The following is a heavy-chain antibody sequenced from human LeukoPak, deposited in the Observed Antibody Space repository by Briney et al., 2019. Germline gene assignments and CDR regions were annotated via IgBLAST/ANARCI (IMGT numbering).Heavy chain of an antibody. CDR3: SRIVQDYYCMDV. CDR1: GYICTSYW. CDR2: IYPGDSDT. J-gene: IGHJ6*01. Sequence: KCGESLKICCKGSGYICTSYWIGLLRQMPGKGLEWMGIIYPGDSDTRYSPSFQGQVTISADKSISTAYLQWSSLKASDTAMYYWSRIVQDYYCMDVGGQGATVTVSS. V-gene: IGHV5-51*01. D-gene: IGHD1-26*01.